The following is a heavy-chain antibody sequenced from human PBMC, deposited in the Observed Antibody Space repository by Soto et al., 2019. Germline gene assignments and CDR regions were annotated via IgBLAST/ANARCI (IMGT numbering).Heavy chain of an antibody. CDR3: ARRWGNSLDY. D-gene: IGHD2-8*02. CDR1: GGSISSYY. J-gene: IGHJ4*02. CDR2: IYYSGST. Sequence: TLSLTCTVSGGSISSYYWSWIRQPPGKGLEWIGYIYYSGSTNYNPSLKSRVTISVDTSKNQFSLKLSSVTAADTAVYYCARRWGNSLDYWGQGTLVTVSS. V-gene: IGHV4-59*01.